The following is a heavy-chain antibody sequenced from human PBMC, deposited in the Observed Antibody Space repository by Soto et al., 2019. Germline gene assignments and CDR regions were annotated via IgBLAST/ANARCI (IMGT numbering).Heavy chain of an antibody. V-gene: IGHV3-23*01. J-gene: IGHJ4*02. CDR3: AKSPGMYYYDSSGYYHYDY. CDR1: GFTFSNYA. CDR2: ISGSGVST. D-gene: IGHD3-22*01. Sequence: HPGGSLRLSCAASGFTFSNYAMTWVRQAPGKGLEWVSAISGSGVSTYYADSVKGRFTISRDNSKNTLYLQMNSLRAEDTAVYYCAKSPGMYYYDSSGYYHYDYWGQGTLVTVSS.